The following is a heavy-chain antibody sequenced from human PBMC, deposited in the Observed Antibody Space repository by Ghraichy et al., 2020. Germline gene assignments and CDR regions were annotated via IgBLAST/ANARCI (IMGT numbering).Heavy chain of an antibody. D-gene: IGHD2/OR15-2a*01. J-gene: IGHJ4*02. Sequence: GGSLRLSCAASGFTFSSYGMHWVRQAPGKGLEWVAVIWYDGSNKYYADSVKGRFTISRDNSKNTLYLEMNGLRAEDTAVYYCARLLSYYFDYWGQGTLVTVSS. V-gene: IGHV3-33*01. CDR3: ARLLSYYFDY. CDR1: GFTFSSYG. CDR2: IWYDGSNK.